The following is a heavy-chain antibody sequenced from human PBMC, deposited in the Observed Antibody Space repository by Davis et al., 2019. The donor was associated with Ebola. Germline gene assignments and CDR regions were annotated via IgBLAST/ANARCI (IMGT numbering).Heavy chain of an antibody. D-gene: IGHD3-22*01. CDR3: ARGDASYYDSSAYPGTFDI. Sequence: AASVKVSCKASGYTFTNYAMHWVRQAPGQRLEWMGWINAGNGNRKYSQKFQGRVTITRDTSASTAYMELSSLRSEDTAVYYCARGDASYYDSSAYPGTFDIWGQGTMVTVSS. CDR1: GYTFTNYA. J-gene: IGHJ3*02. V-gene: IGHV1-3*01. CDR2: INAGNGNR.